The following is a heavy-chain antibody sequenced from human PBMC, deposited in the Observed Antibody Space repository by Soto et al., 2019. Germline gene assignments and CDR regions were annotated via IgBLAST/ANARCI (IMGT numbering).Heavy chain of an antibody. Sequence: QLQLQESGPGLVKPSETLSLTCTVSGGSISSSSYYWGWIRQPPGKGLEWIGSIYYSGSTYYNPSLKSRVTISVDTSKNQFSLKLSSVTAADTAVYYCARLPHLYYDFWSGPNWFDPWGQGTLVTVSS. D-gene: IGHD3-3*01. CDR1: GGSISSSSYY. V-gene: IGHV4-39*01. J-gene: IGHJ5*02. CDR2: IYYSGST. CDR3: ARLPHLYYDFWSGPNWFDP.